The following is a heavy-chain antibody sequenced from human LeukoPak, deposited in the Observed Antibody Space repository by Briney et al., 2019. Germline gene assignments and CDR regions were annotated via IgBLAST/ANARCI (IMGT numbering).Heavy chain of an antibody. J-gene: IGHJ4*02. CDR2: ISYDGSNK. V-gene: IGHV3-30-3*01. D-gene: IGHD6-13*01. Sequence: GGSLRLPCAASGFTFSSYAMHWVRQAPGKGLEWVAVISYDGSNKYYADSVKGRFTISRDNSKNTLYLQMNSLRAEDTAVYYCARGAAAGFDYWGQGTLVTVSS. CDR1: GFTFSSYA. CDR3: ARGAAAGFDY.